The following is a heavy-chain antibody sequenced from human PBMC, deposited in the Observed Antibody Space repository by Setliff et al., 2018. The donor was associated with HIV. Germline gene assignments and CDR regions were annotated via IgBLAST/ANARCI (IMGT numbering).Heavy chain of an antibody. V-gene: IGHV4-34*01. D-gene: IGHD2-2*01. CDR1: GGSFSGYY. J-gene: IGHJ6*02. CDR2: IIHTGST. Sequence: SETLSLTCAVYGGSFSGYYWSWIRQPPGKGLEWIGEIIHTGSTNYNPSLKSRVTISVDTSKNQFSLRLSSVTAADTAVYYCARGRSCGSSSCYLVYYYYYGMDVWGHGSTVTVSS. CDR3: ARGRSCGSSSCYLVYYYYYGMDV.